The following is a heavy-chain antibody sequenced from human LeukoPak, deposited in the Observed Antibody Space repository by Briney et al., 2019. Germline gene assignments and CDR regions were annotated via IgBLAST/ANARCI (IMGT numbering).Heavy chain of an antibody. CDR3: ARSPQEAAEFDY. Sequence: SQTLSLTCAISGDSVSSNSAAWHWLRQSPSRGLEWLGRTYYRSKLYNDYAISVKSRITINPDTSKNQFSLQLNAVTPEDTAVYYCARSPQEAAEFDYWGQGTLVTVSS. J-gene: IGHJ4*02. CDR2: TYYRSKLYN. D-gene: IGHD6-25*01. CDR1: GDSVSSNSAA. V-gene: IGHV6-1*01.